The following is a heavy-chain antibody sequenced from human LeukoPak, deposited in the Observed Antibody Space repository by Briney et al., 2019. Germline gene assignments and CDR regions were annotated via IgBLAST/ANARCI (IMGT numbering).Heavy chain of an antibody. CDR2: INPNSGGT. J-gene: IGHJ6*02. CDR3: ARDSDTAMAYYYYGMDV. Sequence: ASVTVSCKASGYTFTSYGISWVRQAPGQGLEWMGWINPNSGGTNYAQKFQGRVTMTRDTSISTAYMELSRLRSDDTAVYYCARDSDTAMAYYYYGMDVWGQGTTVTVSS. V-gene: IGHV1-2*02. D-gene: IGHD5-18*01. CDR1: GYTFTSYG.